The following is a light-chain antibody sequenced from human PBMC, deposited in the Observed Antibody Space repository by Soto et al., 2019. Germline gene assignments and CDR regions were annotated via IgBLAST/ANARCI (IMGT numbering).Light chain of an antibody. Sequence: DIQMTQSPSTLPASVGDRVTITCRASQTISSWLAWYQQKPGKAPDLLIYDASRLAGGVPSRFSGSEAGTEFTLTNGSLQPDDFATYFCQQYYNYPTFGQGTKVEVK. J-gene: IGKJ1*01. V-gene: IGKV1-5*01. CDR3: QQYYNYPT. CDR1: QTISSW. CDR2: DAS.